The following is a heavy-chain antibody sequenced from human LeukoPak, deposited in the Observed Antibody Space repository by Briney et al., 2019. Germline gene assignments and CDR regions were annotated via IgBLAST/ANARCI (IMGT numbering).Heavy chain of an antibody. V-gene: IGHV5-51*01. Sequence: GESLKISCKGSGYSFTSYWIGRVRQMPGKGLEWMGIIYPGDSDTRYSPSFQGQVTISADKSISTAYLQWSSLKASDTAMYYCARHGDPTTVTTWYFDLWGRGTLVTVSS. D-gene: IGHD4-11*01. J-gene: IGHJ2*01. CDR2: IYPGDSDT. CDR1: GYSFTSYW. CDR3: ARHGDPTTVTTWYFDL.